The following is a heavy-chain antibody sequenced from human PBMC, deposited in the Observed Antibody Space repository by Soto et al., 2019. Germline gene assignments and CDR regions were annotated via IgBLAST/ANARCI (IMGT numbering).Heavy chain of an antibody. CDR3: ARWDTGYSYGLGY. CDR1: GYTFTSYY. D-gene: IGHD5-18*01. Sequence: GASVKVSCKASGYTFTSYYMHWVRQAPGQRLEWMGWINTGNGNTKYSQMLQGRVTITRDTSASTAYLELSSLRSEDTAVYFCARWDTGYSYGLGYWGQGTLVTVSS. CDR2: INTGNGNT. J-gene: IGHJ4*02. V-gene: IGHV1-3*04.